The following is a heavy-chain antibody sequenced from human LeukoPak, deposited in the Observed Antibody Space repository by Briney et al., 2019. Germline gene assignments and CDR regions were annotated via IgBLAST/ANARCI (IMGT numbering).Heavy chain of an antibody. CDR3: VRENYEIDS. CDR1: GFRFKSW. D-gene: IGHD1-7*01. CDR2: IDTDGRRT. J-gene: IGHJ4*02. V-gene: IGHV3-74*01. Sequence: PGESLRLSCAASGFRFKSWMNWVRQAPGKGLVWVSHIDTDGRRTNYADSVKGRFTISRDNGKNTLYLQMNSLRVEDTGVYYCVRENYEIDSWGQGTLVIVSS.